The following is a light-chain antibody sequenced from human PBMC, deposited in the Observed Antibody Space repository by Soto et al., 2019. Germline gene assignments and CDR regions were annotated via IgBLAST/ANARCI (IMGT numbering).Light chain of an antibody. CDR3: CSFAGSYSYV. V-gene: IGLV2-11*01. J-gene: IGLJ1*01. CDR2: DVT. Sequence: QSVLTQPRSVSASPGQSVTISCTGTSSDVGRYXXXXXXXXXXXXXXXXIVYDVTERPSGVPDRFSGSKSGNTASLTISGLQAEDEADYSCCSFAGSYSYVFGTGTKVTVL. CDR1: SSDVGRYXX.